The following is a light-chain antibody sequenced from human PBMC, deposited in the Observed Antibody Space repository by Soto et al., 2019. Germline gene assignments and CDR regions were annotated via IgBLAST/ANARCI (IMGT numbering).Light chain of an antibody. CDR3: QHFKSFPIT. CDR2: DAS. Sequence: EIVMTQSPATLSVSPGERATLSCRASQSVSSNLAWYQQKPGQAPRLLIYDASNRATGIPARFSGSGSGTDFTLTISSLQPEDFATYYCQHFKSFPITFGQGTRLEIK. CDR1: QSVSSN. J-gene: IGKJ5*01. V-gene: IGKV3D-15*01.